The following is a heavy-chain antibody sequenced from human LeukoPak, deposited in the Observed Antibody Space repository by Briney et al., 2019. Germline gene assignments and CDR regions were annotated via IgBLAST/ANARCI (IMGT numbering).Heavy chain of an antibody. CDR3: VTTRGYSGHDYDH. Sequence: EASVKVSCKASGYTFTGYYIHWVRQAPGQGLEWMGWINPNSGGTNYAQKFQGRVTMTRDTSISTAYMELSRLRSDDTAVYYCVTTRGYSGHDYDHWGQGTLVTVSS. D-gene: IGHD5-12*01. V-gene: IGHV1-2*02. CDR1: GYTFTGYY. J-gene: IGHJ5*02. CDR2: INPNSGGT.